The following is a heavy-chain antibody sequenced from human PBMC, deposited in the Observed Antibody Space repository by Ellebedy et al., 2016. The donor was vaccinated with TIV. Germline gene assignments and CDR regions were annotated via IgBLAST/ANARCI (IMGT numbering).Heavy chain of an antibody. CDR1: GYTFTNYG. Sequence: AASVKVSCKASGYTFTNYGINWVRQAPGQGLEWMGWITTYNGNTNYAPKFQDRLTMTTDTSTNTAYMELKSLRSDDTAVYYCAKDRIRIAAPGAFDSWGQGALVAVSS. J-gene: IGHJ4*02. V-gene: IGHV1-18*04. CDR3: AKDRIRIAAPGAFDS. D-gene: IGHD6-13*01. CDR2: ITTYNGNT.